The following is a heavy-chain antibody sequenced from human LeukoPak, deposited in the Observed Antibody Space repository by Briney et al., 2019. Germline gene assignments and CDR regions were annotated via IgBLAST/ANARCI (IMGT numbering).Heavy chain of an antibody. CDR2: IYSDGST. D-gene: IGHD5-24*01. CDR1: GFTVSSNY. Sequence: HPGGSLRLSYAASGFTVSSNYMSWVRQAPGKGLEWVSIIYSDGSTYYADSVKGRFTISRDNSKNTLYLQMNSLRAEDTAVYYCARDPVGEEMATTTLDYWGQGTLVTVSS. J-gene: IGHJ4*02. CDR3: ARDPVGEEMATTTLDY. V-gene: IGHV3-66*01.